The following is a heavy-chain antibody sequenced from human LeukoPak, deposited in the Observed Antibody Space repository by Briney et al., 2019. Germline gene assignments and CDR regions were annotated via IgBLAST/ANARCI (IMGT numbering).Heavy chain of an antibody. J-gene: IGHJ6*03. Sequence: SETLSVTCAVYGGSFSGYHWSWIRQPPGKGLEWIGVINHSGSTNYNPSLMSRVTTPLDTSKNQFSLTLSSVTAADTAVYYCARAHNRNRYDRPYYYYYYMNVCGKGTTVTVSS. CDR2: INHSGST. CDR3: ARAHNRNRYDRPYYYYYYMNV. CDR1: GGSFSGYH. V-gene: IGHV4-34*01. D-gene: IGHD1/OR15-1a*01.